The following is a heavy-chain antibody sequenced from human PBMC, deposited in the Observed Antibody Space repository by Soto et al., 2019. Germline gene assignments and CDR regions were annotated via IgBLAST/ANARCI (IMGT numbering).Heavy chain of an antibody. Sequence: GGSLRLSCAASGFTFSSYAMGWVRQAPGKGLEWVSAISGTGGSTYYADSVKGRFTISRDNSKNTLYLQMNSLRAEDTAVYYCAKDQYTYYYDSSGYRSYFDYWGQGTLVTVS. CDR3: AKDQYTYYYDSSGYRSYFDY. CDR2: ISGTGGST. CDR1: GFTFSSYA. J-gene: IGHJ4*02. V-gene: IGHV3-23*01. D-gene: IGHD3-22*01.